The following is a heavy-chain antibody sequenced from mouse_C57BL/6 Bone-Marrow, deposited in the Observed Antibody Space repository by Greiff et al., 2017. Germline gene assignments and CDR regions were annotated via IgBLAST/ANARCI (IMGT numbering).Heavy chain of an antibody. J-gene: IGHJ2*01. CDR1: GYTFTDYY. CDR3: APSYCDY. V-gene: IGHV1-26*01. CDR2: INPNNGGT. Sequence: EVQLQQSGPELVKPGASVKISCKASGYTFTDYYMNWVKQSHGKSLEWIGDINPNNGGTSYNQKFKGKATLTVDKSSSPAYMELRSLTSEDSAVYYCAPSYCDYWGKGTTLTVSS.